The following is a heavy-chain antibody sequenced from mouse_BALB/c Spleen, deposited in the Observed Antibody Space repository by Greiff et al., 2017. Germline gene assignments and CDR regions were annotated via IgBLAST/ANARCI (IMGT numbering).Heavy chain of an antibody. CDR1: GYTFTDYN. Sequence: EVQLQQSGPELVKPGASVKISCKASGYTFTDYNMHWVKQSHGKSLEWIGYIYPYNGGTGYNQKFKSKATLTVDNSSSTAYMELRSLTSEDSAVYYCAREVYYYGSRYAMDYWGQGTSVTVAS. D-gene: IGHD1-1*01. CDR3: AREVYYYGSRYAMDY. V-gene: IGHV1S29*02. J-gene: IGHJ4*01. CDR2: IYPYNGGT.